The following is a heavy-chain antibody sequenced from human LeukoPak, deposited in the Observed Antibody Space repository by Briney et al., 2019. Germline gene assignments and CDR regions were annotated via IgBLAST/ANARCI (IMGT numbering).Heavy chain of an antibody. D-gene: IGHD5-24*01. CDR3: ARGLLDGYPHPDAFDI. CDR2: IYYSGST. Sequence: PSETLSLTCTVSGGSISSYYWSWIRQPPGKGLEWSGYIYYSGSTNYNPSLKSRVTISVDTSKNQFSLKLSSVTAADTAVYYCARGLLDGYPHPDAFDIWGQGTMVTVSS. J-gene: IGHJ3*02. V-gene: IGHV4-59*01. CDR1: GGSISSYY.